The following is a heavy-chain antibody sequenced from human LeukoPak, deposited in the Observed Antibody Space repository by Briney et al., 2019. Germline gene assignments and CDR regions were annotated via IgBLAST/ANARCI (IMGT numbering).Heavy chain of an antibody. CDR3: ARDPSPYYYGSGSSRAFDI. CDR1: GYTFTSYD. CDR2: MNPNSGNT. J-gene: IGHJ3*02. V-gene: IGHV1-8*01. Sequence: ASVKVSCKASGYTFTSYDINWVRQATGQGLEWMGWMNPNSGNTGYAQKFQGRVTMTRNTSISTAYMELSSLRSEDTAVYYCARDPSPYYYGSGSSRAFDIWGQGTMVTVSS. D-gene: IGHD3-10*01.